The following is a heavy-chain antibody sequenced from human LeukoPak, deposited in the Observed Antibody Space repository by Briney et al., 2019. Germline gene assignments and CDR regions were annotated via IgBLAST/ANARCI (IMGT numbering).Heavy chain of an antibody. CDR1: GGTFSSYA. Sequence: SVKVSCKASGGTFSSYAISWVRQAPGQGLEWMGGIIPIFGTANYAQKFQGRVTITADESTSTAYMELSSLRSEDTAVYYCAAQVLLWFGELLQNYYYGMDVWGKGTTVTVSS. V-gene: IGHV1-69*01. CDR2: IIPIFGTA. CDR3: AAQVLLWFGELLQNYYYGMDV. D-gene: IGHD3-10*01. J-gene: IGHJ6*04.